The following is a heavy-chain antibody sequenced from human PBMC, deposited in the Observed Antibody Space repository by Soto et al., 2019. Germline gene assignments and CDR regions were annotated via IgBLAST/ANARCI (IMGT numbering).Heavy chain of an antibody. Sequence: ASVKVSCKASGGTFSSYAISWVRQAPGQGLEWMGGIIPIFGTANYAQKFQGRVTITADGSTSTAYMELSSLRSEDTAVYYCARDSGDYYDSSGYYRGAFDIWGQGTMVTVSS. J-gene: IGHJ3*02. V-gene: IGHV1-69*13. D-gene: IGHD3-22*01. CDR2: IIPIFGTA. CDR3: ARDSGDYYDSSGYYRGAFDI. CDR1: GGTFSSYA.